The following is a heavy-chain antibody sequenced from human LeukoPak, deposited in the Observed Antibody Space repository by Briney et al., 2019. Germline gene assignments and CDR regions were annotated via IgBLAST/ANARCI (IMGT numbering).Heavy chain of an antibody. D-gene: IGHD6-6*01. CDR3: ARGIVARNWFDP. J-gene: IGHJ5*02. CDR1: GYTFTGYY. CDR2: INPNSGGT. V-gene: IGHV1-2*02. Sequence: ASVKVSCKASGYTFTGYYMHWVRQAPGHGLEWMGWINPNSGGTNYAQKFQGRVTMTRDTSISTAYMELSRLRSDDTAVYYCARGIVARNWFDPWGQGTLVTVSS.